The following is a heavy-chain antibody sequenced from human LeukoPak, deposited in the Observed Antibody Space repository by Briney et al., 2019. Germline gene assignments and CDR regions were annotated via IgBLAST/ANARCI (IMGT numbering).Heavy chain of an antibody. V-gene: IGHV4-30-4*08. CDR1: GGSISSGDYY. D-gene: IGHD3-3*01. J-gene: IGHJ4*02. CDR3: AREEWYYFDY. CDR2: IYYSGST. Sequence: SETLSLTCTVSGGSISSGDYYWSWIRQPPGKGLEWIGYIYYSGSTYYNPSLKSRVTISVDTSKNQFSLRLSSVTAADTAVYYCAREEWYYFDYWGQGTLVTVSS.